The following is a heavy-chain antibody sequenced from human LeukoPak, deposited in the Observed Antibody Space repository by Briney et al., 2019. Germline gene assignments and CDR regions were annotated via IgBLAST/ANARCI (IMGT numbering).Heavy chain of an antibody. CDR2: IYYSGST. CDR1: GGSTSSYY. V-gene: IGHV4-59*01. Sequence: SETLSLTCTVSGGSTSSYYWSWIRQPPGKGLEWIGYIYYSGSTNYNPSLKSRVTISVDTSKNQFSLKLSSVTAADTAVYYCASHPAGSAIWGQGTLVTVSS. J-gene: IGHJ4*02. CDR3: ASHPAGSAI.